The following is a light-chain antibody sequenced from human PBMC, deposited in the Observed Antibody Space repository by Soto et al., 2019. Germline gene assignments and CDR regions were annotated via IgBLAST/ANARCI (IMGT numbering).Light chain of an antibody. V-gene: IGKV1-12*01. CDR3: QQSNNHPIS. J-gene: IGKJ5*01. Sequence: DNQLTQSPSSISGSVGDRVTITCRASQAVNSWLAWFQQKPGMAPKLVIYDVSSLQSGVPSRFSGSGSGTEFTLTISSLQPEDFATYYCQQSNNHPISFGQGTRLEIK. CDR1: QAVNSW. CDR2: DVS.